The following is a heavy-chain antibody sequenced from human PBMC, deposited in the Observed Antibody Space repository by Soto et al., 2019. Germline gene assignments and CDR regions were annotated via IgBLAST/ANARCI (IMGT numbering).Heavy chain of an antibody. CDR3: AKVYTKYYYYYYMDV. J-gene: IGHJ6*03. CDR2: ISGSGGST. D-gene: IGHD4-4*01. CDR1: GFTFSSYA. V-gene: IGHV3-23*01. Sequence: EVQLLESGGGLVQPGGSLRLSCAASGFTFSSYAMSWVRQAPGKGLEWVSAISGSGGSTYYADSVKGRFTISRDNSKNTLHLQMNSLRAEDTAVYYCAKVYTKYYYYYYMDVWGKGTTVTVSS.